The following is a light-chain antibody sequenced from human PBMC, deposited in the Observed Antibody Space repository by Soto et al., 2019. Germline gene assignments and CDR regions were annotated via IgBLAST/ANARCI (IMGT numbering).Light chain of an antibody. CDR3: QQDGSSPWT. CDR2: AAS. J-gene: IGKJ5*01. Sequence: NVLTHSPGTLSLCKGDRATRSCRASQTVSSNYLAWYQQKPGQAPRLLIYAASTRATGIPDRFSGSGSGTDFTLTISRLEPEDFAVYYCQQDGSSPWTFCQGTLLEIK. CDR1: QTVSSNY. V-gene: IGKV3-20*01.